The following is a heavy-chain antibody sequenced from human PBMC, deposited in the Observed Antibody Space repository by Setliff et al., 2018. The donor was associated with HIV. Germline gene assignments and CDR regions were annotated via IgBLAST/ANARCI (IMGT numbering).Heavy chain of an antibody. CDR1: GYSISNGYY. J-gene: IGHJ3*01. CDR2: VHHSGTT. CDR3: ARGGVGPATYASAFDV. Sequence: PSETLSLTCAVSGYSISNGYYWGWIRQSPGKGLEWIGVVHHSGTTYYNPSLKSRVAILVDMSKTQFSLRLSSVIAADAAVYYCARGGVGPATYASAFDVWGLGTQVTVS. V-gene: IGHV4-38-2*01. D-gene: IGHD3-16*01.